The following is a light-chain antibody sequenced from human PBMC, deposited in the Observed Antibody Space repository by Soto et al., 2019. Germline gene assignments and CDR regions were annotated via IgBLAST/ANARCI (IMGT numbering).Light chain of an antibody. Sequence: QSVLTQPRSVSGSPGQSVTISCTGTNSDVGGYNYVSWYQQHPGKAPKLMIYDVSKRPSGVPDRFSGSKSGHTASLTISGLQAEDEADYYCCSYAGSYTYVVFGGGTKLTVL. V-gene: IGLV2-11*01. J-gene: IGLJ2*01. CDR2: DVS. CDR3: CSYAGSYTYVV. CDR1: NSDVGGYNY.